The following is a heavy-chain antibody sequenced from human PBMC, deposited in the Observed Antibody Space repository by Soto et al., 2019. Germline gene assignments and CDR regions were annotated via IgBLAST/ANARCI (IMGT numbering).Heavy chain of an antibody. J-gene: IGHJ4*02. CDR2: ISDSGGSVT. Sequence: EVQLVESGGGFVQSGGSLRLSCAASGFTFSGYAMHWVRQAPGKGLEWVSYISDSGGSVTHYADSVKGRFTISRDSAKNSLYLQMHSLRDEDTAVYYCGKDKGSSSWHALDYRGQGTLVSVSS. CDR1: GFTFSGYA. V-gene: IGHV3-48*02. D-gene: IGHD6-13*01. CDR3: GKDKGSSSWHALDY.